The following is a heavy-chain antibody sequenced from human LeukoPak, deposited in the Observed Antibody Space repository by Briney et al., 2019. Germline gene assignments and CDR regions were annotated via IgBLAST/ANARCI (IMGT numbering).Heavy chain of an antibody. J-gene: IGHJ5*02. D-gene: IGHD3-10*01. CDR3: ATARMVRGVISWFDP. CDR2: FDPEDGET. CDR1: GYTLTELS. V-gene: IGHV1-24*01. Sequence: ASVKVSRKVSGYTLTELSMHWVRQAPGKGLEWMGGFDPEDGETIYAQKFQGRVTMTEDTSTDTAYMELSSLRSEDTAVYYCATARMVRGVISWFDPWGQGTLVTVSS.